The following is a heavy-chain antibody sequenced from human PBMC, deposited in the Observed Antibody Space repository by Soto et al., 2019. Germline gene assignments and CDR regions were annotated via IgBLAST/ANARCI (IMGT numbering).Heavy chain of an antibody. V-gene: IGHV3-30-3*01. CDR1: GFTFSSYA. Sequence: GGSLRLSCAASGFTFSSYAMHWVRQAPGKGLEWVAVISYDGSNKYYADSVKGRFTISRDNSKNTLYLQMNSLRAEDTAVYYCARGETPFWSGYYASHYYYGMDVWGQGTTVTVSS. CDR2: ISYDGSNK. CDR3: ARGETPFWSGYYASHYYYGMDV. J-gene: IGHJ6*02. D-gene: IGHD3-3*01.